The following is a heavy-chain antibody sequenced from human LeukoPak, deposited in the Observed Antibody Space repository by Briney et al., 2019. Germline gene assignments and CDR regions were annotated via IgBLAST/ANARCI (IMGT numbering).Heavy chain of an antibody. D-gene: IGHD3-22*01. J-gene: IGHJ1*01. CDR3: AKTMYYYDSSGYYYFQH. CDR1: GFTFSSYA. Sequence: PGGSLRLSCAASGFTFSSYAMSWVRQAPGKGLAWVSAISGSGRSTYYADSVKGRFTISRDNSKNTLYLQMNSLRAEDTAVYYCAKTMYYYDSSGYYYFQHWGQGTLVTVSS. V-gene: IGHV3-23*01. CDR2: ISGSGRST.